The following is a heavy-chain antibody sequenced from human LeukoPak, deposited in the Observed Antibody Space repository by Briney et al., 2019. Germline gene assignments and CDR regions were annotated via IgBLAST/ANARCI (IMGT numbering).Heavy chain of an antibody. D-gene: IGHD6-19*01. Sequence: SETLSLTCTVSGGSISGYYWSWIRQPPGKGLEWIGYIYYSGSTNYNPSLKSRVTISVDTSKNQFSLKLSSVTAADTAVYYCARPLSSAWYFDYWGQGTLATVSS. J-gene: IGHJ4*02. CDR2: IYYSGST. V-gene: IGHV4-59*01. CDR3: ARPLSSAWYFDY. CDR1: GGSISGYY.